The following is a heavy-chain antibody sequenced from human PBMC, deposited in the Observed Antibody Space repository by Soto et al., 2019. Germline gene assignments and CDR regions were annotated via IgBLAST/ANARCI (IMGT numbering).Heavy chain of an antibody. D-gene: IGHD3-16*01. CDR1: GGSVSGDKNY. CDR2: ISYSGAT. J-gene: IGHJ3*01. CDR3: ATSPRFAFDF. V-gene: IGHV4-61*01. Sequence: QVQLQESGPGLMKPSETLSLICTVSGGSVSGDKNYWSWIRQSPGKGLEWIGYISYSGATNYNPSLKSRLTISVDRSKNQFALKLSSVTASDTALYYCATSPRFAFDFWGQGTTVIVSS.